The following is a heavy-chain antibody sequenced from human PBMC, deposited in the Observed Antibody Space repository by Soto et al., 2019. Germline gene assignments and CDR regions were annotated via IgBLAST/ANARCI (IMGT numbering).Heavy chain of an antibody. CDR1: GGTFSSYT. CDR3: ARAVVVNHLAAGAFDI. D-gene: IGHD3-22*01. CDR2: IIPILGIA. J-gene: IGHJ3*02. Sequence: QVQLVQSGAEVKKPGSSVKVSCKASGGTFSSYTISWVRQAPGQGLEWMGRIIPILGIANYAQKFQGRVTITADKSTSTAYMELSSLRSEDTAVYYCARAVVVNHLAAGAFDIWGQGTMVTVSS. V-gene: IGHV1-69*02.